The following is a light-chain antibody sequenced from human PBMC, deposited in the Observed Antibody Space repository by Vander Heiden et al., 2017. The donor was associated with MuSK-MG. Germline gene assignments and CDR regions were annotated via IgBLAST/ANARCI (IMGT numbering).Light chain of an antibody. Sequence: EIVLTQSPGTLSLSPGERATLSCRASQSVITRYLAWYQQKPGQAPRLLIYATSSRATGIADRFSGSGSGTDFTLSISRLEPEDFAVYYCQQYEESPLTFGGGTKVEIK. CDR3: QQYEESPLT. CDR1: QSVITRY. J-gene: IGKJ4*01. CDR2: ATS. V-gene: IGKV3-20*01.